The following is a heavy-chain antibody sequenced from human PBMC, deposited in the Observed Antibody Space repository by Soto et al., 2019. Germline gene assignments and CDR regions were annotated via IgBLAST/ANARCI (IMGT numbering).Heavy chain of an antibody. J-gene: IGHJ6*02. CDR3: VKDLIVVVPAATLYYYYYGMDV. CDR2: ISSSSSTI. CDR1: GFTFSSYS. D-gene: IGHD2-2*01. Sequence: GGSLRLSCAASGFTFSSYSMNWVRQAPGKGLEWVSYISSSSSTIYYADSVKGRFTISRDNSKNSLYLQMSSLRAEDTAVYYCVKDLIVVVPAATLYYYYYGMDVWGQGTTVTVSS. V-gene: IGHV3-48*01.